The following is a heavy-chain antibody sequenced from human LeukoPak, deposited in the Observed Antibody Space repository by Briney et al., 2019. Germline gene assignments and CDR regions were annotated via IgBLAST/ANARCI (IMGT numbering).Heavy chain of an antibody. CDR1: GFTFSSDW. Sequence: PGGSLRLSCAASGFTFSSDWMSWVRQAPGKGLEWVAHIKQDGSEKYYVDSVKGRFTISRDNAKNSLYLQMNGLRAEDTAVYYCARGRRLVFRGQGTLVTVSS. J-gene: IGHJ4*02. V-gene: IGHV3-7*01. CDR3: ARGRRLVF. CDR2: IKQDGSEK. D-gene: IGHD6-19*01.